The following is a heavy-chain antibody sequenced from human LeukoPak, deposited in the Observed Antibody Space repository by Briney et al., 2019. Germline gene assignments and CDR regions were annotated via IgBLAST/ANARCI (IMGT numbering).Heavy chain of an antibody. J-gene: IGHJ5*02. V-gene: IGHV3-30*18. Sequence: GGSLRLSCAASGFTFSSYGMHWVRQAPGKGLEWVAVISYDGSNKYYADSVKGRFTISRDNSKNTLYLQMNSLRAEDTALYYCAKDPYYYDNIGLNWFDPGGQGTLVTVSS. CDR3: AKDPYYYDNIGLNWFDP. CDR1: GFTFSSYG. CDR2: ISYDGSNK. D-gene: IGHD3-22*01.